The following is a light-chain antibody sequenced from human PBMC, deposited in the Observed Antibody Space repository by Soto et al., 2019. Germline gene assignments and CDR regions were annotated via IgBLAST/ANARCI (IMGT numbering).Light chain of an antibody. CDR2: DVN. CDR3: SSYTTTNTLV. J-gene: IGLJ2*01. V-gene: IGLV2-14*01. CDR1: TSDVRTYDY. Sequence: QSALTQPASVSGSPGQSITISCTGTTSDVRTYDYVSWFQQHPGKAPKLMIYDVNHRPSGVSNRFSGSKSGNTASLTISGLQPEDEADYYCSSYTTTNTLVFGGGTKLTVL.